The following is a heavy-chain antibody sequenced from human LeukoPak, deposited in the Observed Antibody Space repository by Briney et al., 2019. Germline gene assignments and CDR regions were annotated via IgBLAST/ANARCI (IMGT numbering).Heavy chain of an antibody. CDR1: GFTFSSYW. Sequence: GGSLRLSCAASGFTFSSYWMSWVRQAPGKGLEWVANIKQDGSEKYYVDSVKGRFTISRDNAKNSLYLQINSLRAEDTAVYYCARVGKVGFGESNWFDPWGQGTLVTVSS. V-gene: IGHV3-7*01. D-gene: IGHD3-10*01. CDR3: ARVGKVGFGESNWFDP. CDR2: IKQDGSEK. J-gene: IGHJ5*02.